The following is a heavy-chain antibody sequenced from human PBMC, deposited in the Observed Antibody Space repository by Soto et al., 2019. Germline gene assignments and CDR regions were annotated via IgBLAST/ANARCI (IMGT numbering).Heavy chain of an antibody. CDR3: ARGIYFGVSYFDS. CDR2: IYYSGST. D-gene: IGHD4-17*01. Sequence: SETLSLTCTVSGGSISSGDHSWSWIRQPPGKGMEWIGYIYYSGSTFYNPSLKSRVAKSVDTSKQQFSLKLNSVTAADTAVYYCARGIYFGVSYFDSWGPGTLVTVSS. J-gene: IGHJ4*02. CDR1: GGSISSGDHS. V-gene: IGHV4-30-4*01.